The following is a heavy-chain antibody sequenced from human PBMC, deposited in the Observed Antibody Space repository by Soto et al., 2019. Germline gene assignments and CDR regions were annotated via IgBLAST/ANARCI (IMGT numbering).Heavy chain of an antibody. CDR1: GGSISSGGYY. V-gene: IGHV4-31*03. J-gene: IGHJ5*02. CDR3: ATDRAAAGWFDP. CDR2: IYYSGST. Sequence: SETLSLTCTVSGGSISSGGYYWSWIRQHPGKGLEWIGYIYYSGSTYYNPSLKSRVTISVDTSKNQFSLKLSSVTAADTAVYYSATDRAAAGWFDPWGQGTLVTVSS. D-gene: IGHD6-13*01.